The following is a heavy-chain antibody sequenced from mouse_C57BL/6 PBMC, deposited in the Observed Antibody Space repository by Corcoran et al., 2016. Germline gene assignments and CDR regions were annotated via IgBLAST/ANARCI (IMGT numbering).Heavy chain of an antibody. CDR1: GYSITSGYY. J-gene: IGHJ4*01. V-gene: IGHV3-6*01. D-gene: IGHD4-1*01. CDR2: ISYDGSN. CDR3: ARDEAGTYAMDY. Sequence: DVQLQESGPGLVKPSQSLSLTCSVTGYSITSGYYWNWIRQFPGNKLEWMGYISYDGSNNYNPSLKNRISITRDTSKNQFFLKLNSVTTEDTATYYCARDEAGTYAMDYWGQGTSVTVSS.